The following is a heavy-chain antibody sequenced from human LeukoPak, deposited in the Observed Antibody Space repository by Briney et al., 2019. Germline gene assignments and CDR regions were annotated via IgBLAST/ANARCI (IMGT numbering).Heavy chain of an antibody. J-gene: IGHJ6*02. CDR2: IYYSGST. CDR1: GGSISSSSFY. D-gene: IGHD4-17*01. Sequence: PSETLSLTCTVSGGSISSSSFYWGWIRQPPGKGLEWIGSIYYSGSTYYNPSLKSRVTISVDTSKNQFSLKLSSVTAADTAVYYCATLSTVSRLGMDVWGQGTTVTVSS. CDR3: ATLSTVSRLGMDV. V-gene: IGHV4-39*07.